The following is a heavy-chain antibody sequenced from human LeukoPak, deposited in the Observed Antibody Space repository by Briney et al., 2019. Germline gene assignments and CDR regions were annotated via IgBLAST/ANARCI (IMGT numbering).Heavy chain of an antibody. J-gene: IGHJ3*02. CDR1: GFTFSSYA. V-gene: IGHV3-30-3*01. CDR2: ISYDGSNK. CDR3: ARDLYRAARQYRGAFDI. D-gene: IGHD6-6*01. Sequence: GRSLRLSCAASGFTFSSYAMHWVRQAQGKGLEWVAVISYDGSNKYYADSVKGRFTISRDNSKNTLYLQMNSLRAEDTAVYYCARDLYRAARQYRGAFDIWGQGTMVTVSS.